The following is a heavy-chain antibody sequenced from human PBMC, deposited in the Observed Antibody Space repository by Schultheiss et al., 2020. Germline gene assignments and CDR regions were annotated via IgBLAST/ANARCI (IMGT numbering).Heavy chain of an antibody. CDR3: ASGPNWNYFDY. J-gene: IGHJ4*02. D-gene: IGHD1-1*01. CDR1: GGSFSGYY. V-gene: IGHV4-59*01. CDR2: IYYTGTT. Sequence: SATLSLTCAVYGGSFSGYYWSWIRQPPGKGLEWIGHIYYTGTTNYNPSLKSRVAISVDTSMNQFSLELNSVTAADTAVYYCASGPNWNYFDYWGQGTLVTVSS.